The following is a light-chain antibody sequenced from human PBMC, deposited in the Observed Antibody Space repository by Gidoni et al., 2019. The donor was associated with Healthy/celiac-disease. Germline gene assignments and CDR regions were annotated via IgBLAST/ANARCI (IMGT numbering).Light chain of an antibody. CDR2: AAA. V-gene: IGKV1-17*01. CDR3: LKHNSYPRT. CDR1: QGIRND. J-gene: IGKJ1*01. Sequence: DIQMTQSPSSLSASVGDRVTITCRARQGIRNDLGWYQQKPGKDPKRLIYAAASLQIGVPSRVSGSGAGTEFTLTISSLQPEDVATDYWLKHNSYPRTFGQGTKVEIK.